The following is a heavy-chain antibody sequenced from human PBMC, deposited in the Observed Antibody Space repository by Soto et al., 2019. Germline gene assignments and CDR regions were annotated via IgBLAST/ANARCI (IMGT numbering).Heavy chain of an antibody. CDR1: SYSISSGFF. Sequence: SETLSLTCVVSSYSISSGFFWAWIRQPPGKGLEWVGSIYHTGDTHYNPSLRSQVSMSVDTSKNHFSLRMTDLTAADKAVYFCARYTNSLDLWGQGILVTVSS. D-gene: IGHD2-8*01. J-gene: IGHJ5*02. V-gene: IGHV4-38-2*01. CDR2: IYHTGDT. CDR3: ARYTNSLDL.